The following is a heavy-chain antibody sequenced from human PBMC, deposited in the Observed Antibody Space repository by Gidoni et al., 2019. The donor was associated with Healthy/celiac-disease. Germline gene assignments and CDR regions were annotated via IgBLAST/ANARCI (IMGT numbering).Heavy chain of an antibody. CDR3: AVGDTAMLGEEPVGGFDY. CDR2: IVVGSGNT. CDR1: GFTFTSSA. V-gene: IGHV1-58*02. Sequence: HIPLLQSGPEVKKPGTSVTVSCKASGFTFTSSAMQWVRQARGQRLEWIGWIVVGSGNTNYAQKFQERVTITRDMSTSTAYMELSSLRSEDTAVYYCAVGDTAMLGEEPVGGFDYWGQGTLVTVST. J-gene: IGHJ4*02. D-gene: IGHD5-18*01.